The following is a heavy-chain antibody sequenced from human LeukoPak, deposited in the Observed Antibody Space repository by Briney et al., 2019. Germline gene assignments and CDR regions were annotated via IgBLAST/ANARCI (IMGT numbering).Heavy chain of an antibody. CDR2: IYYSGST. CDR3: ARNDYSNPLDY. D-gene: IGHD4-11*01. J-gene: IGHJ4*02. Sequence: PSETLSLTCTVSGGSIRSYYGSWLRQPPGKGLEWIGYIYYSGSTNYNPSLKSRVTISVDTSKNQFSLKLSSVTAADTAVYYCARNDYSNPLDYWGQGTLVTVSS. CDR1: GGSIRSYY. V-gene: IGHV4-59*01.